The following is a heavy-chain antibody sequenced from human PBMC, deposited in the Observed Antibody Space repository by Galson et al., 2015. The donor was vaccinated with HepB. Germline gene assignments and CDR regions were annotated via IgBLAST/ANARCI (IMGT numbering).Heavy chain of an antibody. Sequence: SVKVSCKASGYTFTSYAMNWVRQAPGQGLEWMGWINTNTGNPTYAQGFTGRFVFSLDTSVSTAYLQISSLKAEDTAVYYCARGVGIVVVVAALGYGMDVWGQGTTVTVSS. CDR2: INTNTGNP. CDR1: GYTFTSYA. CDR3: ARGVGIVVVVAALGYGMDV. V-gene: IGHV7-4-1*02. J-gene: IGHJ6*02. D-gene: IGHD2-15*01.